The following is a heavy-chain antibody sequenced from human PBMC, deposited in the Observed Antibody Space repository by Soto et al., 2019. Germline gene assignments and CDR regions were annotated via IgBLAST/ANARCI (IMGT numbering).Heavy chain of an antibody. CDR2: ISGSGSST. CDR1: GFTFSDYA. V-gene: IGHV3-23*01. J-gene: IGHJ6*02. CDR3: AQGGATRSYYYARDV. Sequence: EVQLLESGGVLVQPGRSLRLSCAASGFTFSDYAMTWVRQAPGKGLEWVSAISGSGSSTYYAESVKGRFTISRDNPKNTVDLKMNSLSAEDTAVDYCAQGGATRSYYYARDVWGQGTTVTVSS.